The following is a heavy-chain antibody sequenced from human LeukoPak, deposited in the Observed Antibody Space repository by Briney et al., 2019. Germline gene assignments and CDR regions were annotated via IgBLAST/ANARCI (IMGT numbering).Heavy chain of an antibody. J-gene: IGHJ6*03. CDR3: ARVVLNVVVVPAAIGSRYYMDV. D-gene: IGHD2-2*02. Sequence: ASVKVSCKASGYTFTNYYMHWVRQAPGQGLEWMGVIDPSAGSTTYAQKFQGRVTITADESTSTAYMELSSLRSEDTAVYYCARVVLNVVVVPAAIGSRYYMDVWGKGTTVTVSS. CDR1: GYTFTNYY. CDR2: IDPSAGST. V-gene: IGHV1-46*01.